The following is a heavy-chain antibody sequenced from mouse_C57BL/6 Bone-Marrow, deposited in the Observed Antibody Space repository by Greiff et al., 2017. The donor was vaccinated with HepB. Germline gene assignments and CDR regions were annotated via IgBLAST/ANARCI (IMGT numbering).Heavy chain of an antibody. CDR3: ARYDYYSWFAY. V-gene: IGHV1-55*01. CDR1: GYTFTSYW. CDR2: IYPGSGST. D-gene: IGHD2-4*01. Sequence: QVQLQQPGAELVKPGASVKMSCKASGYTFTSYWITWVKQRPGQGLEWIGDIYPGSGSTNYNEKFKSKATLTVDTSSSTAYIQLSSLTSEDSAVYYCARYDYYSWFAYCGQGTLVPVSA. J-gene: IGHJ3*01.